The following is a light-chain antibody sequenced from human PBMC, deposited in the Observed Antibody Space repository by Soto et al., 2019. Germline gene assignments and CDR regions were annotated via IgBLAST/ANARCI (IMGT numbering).Light chain of an antibody. J-gene: IGLJ2*01. Sequence: QSVLTQPPSVSGAPGQRVTISCIGSSSNIGAGYDVNWYQQLPGTAPKLLIYANSNRPSGVPDRLSGSKSGTSAFLAITGLQAEDEADYYCQSYDSSLSVVVFGGGTKLTVL. CDR3: QSYDSSLSVVV. V-gene: IGLV1-40*01. CDR2: ANS. CDR1: SSNIGAGYD.